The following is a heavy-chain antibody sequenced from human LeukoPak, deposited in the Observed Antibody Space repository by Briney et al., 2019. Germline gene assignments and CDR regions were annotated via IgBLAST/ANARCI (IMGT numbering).Heavy chain of an antibody. J-gene: IGHJ6*03. CDR3: ARETAPIQPHRYSPGYYYYMDV. V-gene: IGHV1-69*05. CDR2: IIPIFGTA. D-gene: IGHD6-13*01. CDR1: GGTFSSYA. Sequence: ASVKVSCKASGGTFSSYAISWVRQAPGQGLEWMGGIIPIFGTANYAQKFQGRVTITTDESTSTAYMELSSLRSEDTAVYYCARETAPIQPHRYSPGYYYYMDVWGKGTTVTVPS.